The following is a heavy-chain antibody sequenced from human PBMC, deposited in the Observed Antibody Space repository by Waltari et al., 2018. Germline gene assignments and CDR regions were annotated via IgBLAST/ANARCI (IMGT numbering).Heavy chain of an antibody. CDR1: GFTFSSYS. J-gene: IGHJ4*02. Sequence: EILVVESGGGLVQPGGSLRLSCAASGFTFSSYSMTWVRQAPGKGLEWVSYISATSSSIYYADSVKGRFTISRDNAQNSLYLQMNSLRAEDTALYYCARLGVSHFDYWGQGTLATVSS. D-gene: IGHD1-26*01. CDR3: ARLGVSHFDY. V-gene: IGHV3-48*04. CDR2: ISATSSSI.